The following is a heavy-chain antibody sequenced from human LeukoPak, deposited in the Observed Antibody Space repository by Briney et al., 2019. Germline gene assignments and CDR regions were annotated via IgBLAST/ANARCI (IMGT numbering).Heavy chain of an antibody. D-gene: IGHD3-10*01. CDR2: INHSGST. CDR3: ARDSPYGSGSYGGLPWFDP. Sequence: PSETLSHTCAVYGGSFSGYYWSWIRQPPGKGLEWIGEINHSGSTNYNPSLKSRVTISVDTSKNQFSLKLSSVTAADTAVYYCARDSPYGSGSYGGLPWFDPWGQGTLVTVSS. CDR1: GGSFSGYY. J-gene: IGHJ5*02. V-gene: IGHV4-34*01.